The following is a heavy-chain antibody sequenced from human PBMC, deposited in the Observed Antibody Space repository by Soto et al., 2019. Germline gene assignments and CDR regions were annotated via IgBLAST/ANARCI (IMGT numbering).Heavy chain of an antibody. D-gene: IGHD3-10*01. CDR2: ISGSGGST. V-gene: IGHV3-23*01. CDR1: GCPFSSYA. J-gene: IGHJ5*02. Sequence: GGSLRLSCAASGCPFSSYAMSWVRQAPGKGLEWVSAISGSGGSTYYADSVKGRFTISRDNSKNTLYLQMNSLRAENTAVYYCAKEHGSGSPNWFDPWGQGTLVTVSS. CDR3: AKEHGSGSPNWFDP.